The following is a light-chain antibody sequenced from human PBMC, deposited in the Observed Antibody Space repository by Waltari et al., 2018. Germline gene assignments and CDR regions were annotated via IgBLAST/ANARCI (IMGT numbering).Light chain of an antibody. CDR2: EDR. CDR3: QAWDDTTAWV. J-gene: IGLJ3*02. V-gene: IGLV3-1*01. CDR1: KLGDKY. Sequence: SYEVTQPPSVSVSPGQTATITCSGDKLGDKYTFWYQQKSGQSPFLVIYEDRKRPSGIPDRFSASNSGNTATLTITGTQATDEADYHCQAWDDTTAWVFGGGTKLTVL.